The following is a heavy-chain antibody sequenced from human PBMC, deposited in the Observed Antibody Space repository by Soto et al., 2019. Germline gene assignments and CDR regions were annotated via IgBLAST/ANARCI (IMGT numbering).Heavy chain of an antibody. J-gene: IGHJ6*02. CDR1: GFTFSSYG. Sequence: GGSLRLSCAASGFTFSSYGMHWVRQAPGKGLEWVAVISYDGSNKYYADSVKGRFTISRDNSKNTLYLQMNSLRAEDTAVYYCAKLPWGYDYGADYYYGMDVWGQGTTVTVSS. V-gene: IGHV3-30*18. CDR3: AKLPWGYDYGADYYYGMDV. D-gene: IGHD4-17*01. CDR2: ISYDGSNK.